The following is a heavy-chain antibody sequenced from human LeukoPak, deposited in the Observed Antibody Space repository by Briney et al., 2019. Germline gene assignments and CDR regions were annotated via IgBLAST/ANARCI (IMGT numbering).Heavy chain of an antibody. J-gene: IGHJ3*02. D-gene: IGHD1-26*01. CDR3: ATRLAHRWDTGAFDI. Sequence: TSETLSLTCSVSGGSIRSGGYYWSWIRQPPGKGLQWIGHMYESESTYYNPSLESRVTISVDRSKNQLALKLTSLTAADTAVYYCATRLAHRWDTGAFDIWGQGTMVTVSS. CDR2: MYESEST. V-gene: IGHV4-30-2*01. CDR1: GGSIRSGGYY.